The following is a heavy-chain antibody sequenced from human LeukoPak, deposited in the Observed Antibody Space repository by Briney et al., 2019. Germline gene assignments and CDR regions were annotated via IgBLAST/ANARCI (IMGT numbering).Heavy chain of an antibody. CDR1: GFTFDDYA. CDR2: ISWNSGSI. D-gene: IGHD6-13*01. Sequence: GRSLRLSCAASGFTFDDYAMHWVRQAPGKGLEWVSGISWNSGSIGYADSVKGRFTISRDNAKNSLYLQMNSLRAEDTALYYCAKDTISIAAAGTLVDYWGQGTLVTVSS. V-gene: IGHV3-9*01. J-gene: IGHJ4*02. CDR3: AKDTISIAAAGTLVDY.